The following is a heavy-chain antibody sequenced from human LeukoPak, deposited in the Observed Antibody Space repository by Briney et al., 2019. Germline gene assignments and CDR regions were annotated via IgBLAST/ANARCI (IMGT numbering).Heavy chain of an antibody. D-gene: IGHD2-21*01. Sequence: SETLSLTCTVAGGSISSSSHYWGWIRQPPGKGLEWIGSIYYSGITYYNPSLKSRVTISSDTSKNQFSLKLTSVTAADTAAYYCARLSPIWWFYWGQGTLVTVSS. CDR3: ARLSPIWWFY. J-gene: IGHJ4*02. CDR1: GGSISSSSHY. V-gene: IGHV4-39*01. CDR2: IYYSGIT.